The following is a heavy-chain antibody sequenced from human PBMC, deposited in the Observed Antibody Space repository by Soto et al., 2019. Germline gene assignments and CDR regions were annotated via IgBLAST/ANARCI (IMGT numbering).Heavy chain of an antibody. J-gene: IGHJ4*02. Sequence: QVQLVQSGAEVKKPGASVKISCKASGYSFMTYAIHWVRQAPGQGLEWMGRINPGNGNTEYSQKFQGRVTITRDTPAATAYMEMSSLRSEDTAAYYCARVRLLWYGELSNWGQGTLVIVSS. CDR2: INPGNGNT. D-gene: IGHD3-10*01. CDR1: GYSFMTYA. V-gene: IGHV1-3*01. CDR3: ARVRLLWYGELSN.